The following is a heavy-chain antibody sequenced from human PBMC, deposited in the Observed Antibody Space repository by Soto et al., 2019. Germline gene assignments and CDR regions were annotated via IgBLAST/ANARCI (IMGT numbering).Heavy chain of an antibody. V-gene: IGHV4-38-2*02. J-gene: IGHJ4*02. CDR3: VRDRYRHGSAVGK. D-gene: IGHD3-10*01. Sequence: PSETLSLTCTVSGYSISNGYYWGWSRQSPEKGLEWIGTIYHSGTTYYNPSLKSRGIMSVATSNNQFSLNLKSVTAADTAVYSCVRDRYRHGSAVGKWGQGTLVTGSA. CDR1: GYSISNGYY. CDR2: IYHSGTT.